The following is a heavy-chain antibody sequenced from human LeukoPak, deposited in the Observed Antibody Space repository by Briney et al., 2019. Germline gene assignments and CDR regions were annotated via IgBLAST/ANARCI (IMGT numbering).Heavy chain of an antibody. CDR1: GFTFDDYA. D-gene: IGHD3-16*01. Sequence: PGRSLRLSCAASGFTFDDYAMHWVRQAPGKGLEWVSGISWNSGGIGYADSVKGRFTISRDNAKNSLYLQMNSLRAEDTALYYCAKAGVLSEYFQHWGQGTLVTVSS. CDR3: AKAGVLSEYFQH. CDR2: ISWNSGGI. V-gene: IGHV3-9*01. J-gene: IGHJ1*01.